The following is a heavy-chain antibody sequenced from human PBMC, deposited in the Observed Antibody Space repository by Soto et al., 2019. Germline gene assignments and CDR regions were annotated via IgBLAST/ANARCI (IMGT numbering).Heavy chain of an antibody. J-gene: IGHJ4*02. CDR1: GVTVSSNY. Sequence: EVQLVESGGGLVQPGGSLRLSCAASGVTVSSNYMSWVRQAPGKGLEWVSVIYSGGSTYYADSVKGRFTISRDNSKYTLYLQMNSLRAEDTAVYYCARHGYNYGGVYFDYWGQGTLVTVSS. V-gene: IGHV3-66*04. CDR2: IYSGGST. D-gene: IGHD5-18*01. CDR3: ARHGYNYGGVYFDY.